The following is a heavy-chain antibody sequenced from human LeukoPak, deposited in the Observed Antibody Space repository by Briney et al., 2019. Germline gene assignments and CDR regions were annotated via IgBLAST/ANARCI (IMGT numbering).Heavy chain of an antibody. J-gene: IGHJ4*02. CDR1: GGSISSSSYY. CDR3: VGIVVITTSIDY. Sequence: SETLSLTCTVSGGSISSSSYYWGWIRQPPGKGLEWIGSIYYSGSNYYNPSLKSRVTISVDTSKNQFSLKLSSVTAADTAVYYCVGIVVITTSIDYWGQGTLVTVSS. CDR2: IYYSGSN. D-gene: IGHD3-22*01. V-gene: IGHV4-39*01.